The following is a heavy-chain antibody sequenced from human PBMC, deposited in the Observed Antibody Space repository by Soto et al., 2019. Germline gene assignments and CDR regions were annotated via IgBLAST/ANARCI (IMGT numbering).Heavy chain of an antibody. CDR3: AKDVRSSSWFGYYYYGMDV. CDR1: GFTFSSYG. J-gene: IGHJ6*02. V-gene: IGHV3-30*18. D-gene: IGHD6-13*01. Sequence: QVQLVESGGGVVQPGRSLRLSCAASGFTFSSYGMHWVRQAPGKGLEWVAVISYDGSNKYYADSVKGRFTISRDNSKNTLYLQMNSLRAEDTAVYYCAKDVRSSSWFGYYYYGMDVWAKGPRSPSP. CDR2: ISYDGSNK.